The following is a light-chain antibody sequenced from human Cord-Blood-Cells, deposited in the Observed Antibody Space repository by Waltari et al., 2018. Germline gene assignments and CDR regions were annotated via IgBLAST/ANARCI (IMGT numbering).Light chain of an antibody. CDR2: EVI. CDR3: SSYTSSSTYV. CDR1: SSDVGGYNY. J-gene: IGLJ1*01. Sequence: QSALTQPASVSGSPGQSLTISCTGTSSDVGGYNYFSWYQQHPGKAPKLMIYEVINRPSGVSNRFSGSKSGNTASLTISGLQAEDEADYYCSSYTSSSTYVFGTGTKVTVL. V-gene: IGLV2-14*01.